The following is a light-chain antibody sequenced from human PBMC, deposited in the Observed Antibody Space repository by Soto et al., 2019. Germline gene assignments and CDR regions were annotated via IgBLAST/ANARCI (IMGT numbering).Light chain of an antibody. CDR1: SSDVGGYNS. V-gene: IGLV2-14*01. Sequence: QAVLTQPASVSGSPGQSITISCTGTSSDVGGYNSVSWYRQDPGEAPKLMIYDVTNRPSGVSNRFSGSKSGNTASLTISGLQAEDEADYYCSSFTSDITYVFGTGTQLTVL. J-gene: IGLJ1*01. CDR2: DVT. CDR3: SSFTSDITYV.